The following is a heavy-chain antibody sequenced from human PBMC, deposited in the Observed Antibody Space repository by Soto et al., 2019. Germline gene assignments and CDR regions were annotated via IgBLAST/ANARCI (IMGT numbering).Heavy chain of an antibody. CDR3: ARDLSAVGGTQAFDI. J-gene: IGHJ3*02. CDR2: IVPLLGTT. CDR1: GDSFSSYT. D-gene: IGHD1-1*01. V-gene: IGHV1-69*08. Sequence: QVQLVQSGAEVGNPGSSVKVSCKASGDSFSSYTLSWMRQAPGHGLEWMGRIVPLLGTTNYAHKFQGSVTFTADKSTSTVYMELRSLRSEDTDLYYCARDLSAVGGTQAFDIWGQGTMVIVSS.